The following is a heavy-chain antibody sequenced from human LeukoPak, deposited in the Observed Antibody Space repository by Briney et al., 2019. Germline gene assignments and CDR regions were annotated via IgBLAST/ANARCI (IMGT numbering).Heavy chain of an antibody. CDR1: GGSISSSSYY. Sequence: SETLSLTCTVSGGSISSSSYYWGWIRQPPGKGLEWIGSIYYSGSTYYNPSLKSRVTISVDTSKNQFPLKLSSVTAADTAVYYCTRGGELMNFWGQGTLVTVSS. V-gene: IGHV4-39*06. CDR2: IYYSGST. D-gene: IGHD1-26*01. CDR3: TRGGELMNF. J-gene: IGHJ4*02.